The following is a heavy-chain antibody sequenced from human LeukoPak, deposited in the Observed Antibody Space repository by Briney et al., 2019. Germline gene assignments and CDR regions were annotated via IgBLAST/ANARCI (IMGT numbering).Heavy chain of an antibody. CDR3: AELGTTMIGGV. D-gene: IGHD3-10*02. J-gene: IGHJ6*04. CDR2: ISYDGSNK. Sequence: GGSLRLSCAASGFTFSSYGMHWVRQAPGKGLEWVAVISYDGSNKYYADSVKGRFTISRDNSKNTLYLQMNSLRAEDTAVYYCAELGTTMIGGVWGKGTTVTISS. V-gene: IGHV3-30*18. CDR1: GFTFSSYG.